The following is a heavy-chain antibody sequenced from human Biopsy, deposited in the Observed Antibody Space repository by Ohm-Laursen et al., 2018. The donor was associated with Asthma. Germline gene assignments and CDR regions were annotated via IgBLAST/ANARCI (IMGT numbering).Heavy chain of an antibody. CDR2: INSVFGTT. CDR3: ARKAGSCISRTCYSLDF. J-gene: IGHJ4*02. CDR1: GGTFSTYV. V-gene: IGHV1-69*13. Sequence: EASVKVSCKSLGGTFSTYVIGWVRQAPGQGLEWMGGINSVFGTTTYPQKFQDRVTITADDSTSTVYMELSSLRSEDTAVYYCARKAGSCISRTCYSLDFWGQGTLVTVSS. D-gene: IGHD2-2*01.